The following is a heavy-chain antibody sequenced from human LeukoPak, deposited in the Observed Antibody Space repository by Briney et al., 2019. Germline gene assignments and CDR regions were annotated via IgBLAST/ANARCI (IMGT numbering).Heavy chain of an antibody. Sequence: GGSLRLSCAASGFNVTNYAMHWVRQAPGKGLEWVAVIAYDGNNTYYGDSVRGRFTISRDNSKKMVYLEMNSLRVEDTAVYYCAKTGMLRRVGYLDVWGKGTAVIVSS. D-gene: IGHD1-1*01. CDR2: IAYDGNNT. CDR3: AKTGMLRRVGYLDV. J-gene: IGHJ6*04. CDR1: GFNVTNYA. V-gene: IGHV3-30*18.